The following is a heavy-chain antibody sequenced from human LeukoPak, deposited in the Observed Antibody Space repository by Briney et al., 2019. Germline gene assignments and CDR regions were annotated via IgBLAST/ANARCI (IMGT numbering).Heavy chain of an antibody. Sequence: GGSLRLSCAASGFTFSSYAMSWVRQAPGKGLEWVAIISYDGSNKYYADSVKGRFTISRDNSKNTLYLQMNSLRAEDTAVYYCARERGERLIVVVPAATDYWGQGTLVTVSS. CDR2: ISYDGSNK. V-gene: IGHV3-30-3*01. D-gene: IGHD2-2*01. CDR1: GFTFSSYA. J-gene: IGHJ4*02. CDR3: ARERGERLIVVVPAATDY.